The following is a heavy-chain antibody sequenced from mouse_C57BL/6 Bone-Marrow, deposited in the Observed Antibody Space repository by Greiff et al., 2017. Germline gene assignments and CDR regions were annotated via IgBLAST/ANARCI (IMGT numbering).Heavy chain of an antibody. V-gene: IGHV1-43*01. CDR1: GYSFTGYY. J-gene: IGHJ4*01. CDR3: AGIYYGNYYAMDY. CDR2: INPSTGGT. D-gene: IGHD2-1*01. Sequence: EVQLQESGPELVKPGASVKISCKASGYSFTGYYMHWVKQSSEKSLEWIGEINPSTGGTSYNQKFKGKATLTVEKSSSTAYMQLKSLTSEDSAVYYCAGIYYGNYYAMDYWGQGTSVTVSS.